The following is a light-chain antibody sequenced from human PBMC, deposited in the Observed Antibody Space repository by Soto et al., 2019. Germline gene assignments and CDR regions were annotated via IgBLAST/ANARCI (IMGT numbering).Light chain of an antibody. CDR3: CSYAGSSTLV. Sequence: QSVLTQPASVSGSPGQSITISCTGTSSDVGSYNLVSWYQQHPGKAPKLMIYEVSKRPSGVSHRFSGSKSGNTASLTSSGLQAEDEAEYYCCSYAGSSTLVFGGGTKLTVL. V-gene: IGLV2-23*02. J-gene: IGLJ2*01. CDR2: EVS. CDR1: SSDVGSYNL.